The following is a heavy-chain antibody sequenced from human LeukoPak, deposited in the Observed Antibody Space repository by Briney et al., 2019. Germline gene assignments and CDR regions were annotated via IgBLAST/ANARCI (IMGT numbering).Heavy chain of an antibody. CDR1: GFTFSNYW. D-gene: IGHD6-13*01. CDR2: INSDGSTI. J-gene: IGHJ4*02. V-gene: IGHV3-74*01. Sequence: PGGSLRLSCAASGFTFSNYWMHWVRQAPGKGLVWVSRINSDGSTITYADSVKGRFTISRDNAKNTLYLQMNSLRAEDTAVYYCARVARGQQLGTRYYFDYWGQGTLVTVSS. CDR3: ARVARGQQLGTRYYFDY.